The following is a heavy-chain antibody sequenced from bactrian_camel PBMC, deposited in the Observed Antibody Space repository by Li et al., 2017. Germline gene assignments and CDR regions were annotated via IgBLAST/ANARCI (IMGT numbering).Heavy chain of an antibody. CDR1: GDTSIMRY. V-gene: IGHV3S53*01. CDR3: AAAPDLSYGRLISGGLRPTSFTY. D-gene: IGHD1*01. CDR2: IDGYGST. Sequence: HVQLVESGGGSVQSGGSLRLTCVGSGDTSIMRYIGWFRQAPGQEREEVAVIDGYGSTSYADSMKGRFTISKDKAKKTLYLQMNSLKPEDTAMYYCAAAPDLSYGRLISGGLRPTSFTYWGRGTQVTVS. J-gene: IGHJ4*01.